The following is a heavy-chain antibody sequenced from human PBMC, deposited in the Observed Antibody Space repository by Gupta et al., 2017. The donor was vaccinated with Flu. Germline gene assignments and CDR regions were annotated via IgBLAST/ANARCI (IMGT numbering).Heavy chain of an antibody. CDR1: GASISSYY. D-gene: IGHD4-17*01. Sequence: SGASISSYYWSWIRQSPGKGLEWVGNVYYSGSPNYNPSLRGRVTISIDKERQHFSLKLRSVTAADTAIYYCARVKTTAPDYWGRGTLVTVSS. CDR2: VYYSGSP. J-gene: IGHJ4*02. CDR3: ARVKTTAPDY. V-gene: IGHV4-59*01.